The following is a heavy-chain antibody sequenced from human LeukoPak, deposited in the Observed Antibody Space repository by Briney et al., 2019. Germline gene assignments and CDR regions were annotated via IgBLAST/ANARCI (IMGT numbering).Heavy chain of an antibody. J-gene: IGHJ2*01. CDR3: ARVMATVTEDGRSLSYYYDSSGYRHWYFDL. CDR2: IYYSGST. V-gene: IGHV4-59*08. CDR1: GGSISSYY. D-gene: IGHD3-22*01. Sequence: SETLSLTCTVSGGSISSYYWSWIRQPPGKGLEWIGYIYYSGSTNYNPSLKSRVTISVDTSKNQFSLKLSSVTAADTAVYYCARVMATVTEDGRSLSYYYDSSGYRHWYFDLWGRGTLVTVSS.